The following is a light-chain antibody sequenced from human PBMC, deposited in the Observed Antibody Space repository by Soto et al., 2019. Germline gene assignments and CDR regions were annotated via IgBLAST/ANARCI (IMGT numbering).Light chain of an antibody. V-gene: IGKV3-20*01. CDR1: QSISGNY. Sequence: EIVMTQSPATLSVTSGGRATLSCRASQSISGNYLAWYQQKPGQAPRLLIYGASNRATGIPERFSGSGSGTDFTLTIGRLEPQDSAMYYCQQYVISVTFGQGTRLE. J-gene: IGKJ5*01. CDR3: QQYVISVT. CDR2: GAS.